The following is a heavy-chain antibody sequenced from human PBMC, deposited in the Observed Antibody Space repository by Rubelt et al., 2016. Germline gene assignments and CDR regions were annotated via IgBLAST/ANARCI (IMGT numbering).Heavy chain of an antibody. CDR2: ISYDGSNK. V-gene: IGHV3-33*05. CDR3: ATVTPFDS. Sequence: SSYGMHWVRQAPGKGLEWVAVISYDGSNKYYADSVKGRFTISRDNSKNTLYLQMNSLKTEDTALYYCATVTPFDSWGQGTLVTVSS. J-gene: IGHJ4*02. CDR1: SSYG.